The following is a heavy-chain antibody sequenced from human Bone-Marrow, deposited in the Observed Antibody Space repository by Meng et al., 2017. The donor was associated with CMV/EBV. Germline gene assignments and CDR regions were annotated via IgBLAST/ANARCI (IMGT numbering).Heavy chain of an antibody. Sequence: ASVKVSCKASGYTFTSYGISWVRQAPGQGLEWMGWISAYNGNTNYAQKLQGRVTMTTDTSTSTAYMELRSLRSDDTAVYYCARDAPGGPAEDTSNWIDPWGQGTLVTVSS. CDR3: ARDAPGGPAEDTSNWIDP. CDR2: ISAYNGNT. V-gene: IGHV1-18*01. D-gene: IGHD2-2*01. J-gene: IGHJ5*02. CDR1: GYTFTSYG.